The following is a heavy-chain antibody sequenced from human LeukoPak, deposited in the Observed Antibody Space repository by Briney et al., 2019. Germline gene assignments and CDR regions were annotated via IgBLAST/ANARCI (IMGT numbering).Heavy chain of an antibody. V-gene: IGHV3-30*04. Sequence: GGSLRLSCAASGFTFSSYAMHWVRQAPGKGLEWVAVISYDGSNKYYADSVKGRFTISRDNSKNTLCLQMSSLRAEDTAVYYCAKHDSSGYSDYWGQGTLVTVSS. CDR1: GFTFSSYA. CDR3: AKHDSSGYSDY. D-gene: IGHD3-22*01. CDR2: ISYDGSNK. J-gene: IGHJ4*02.